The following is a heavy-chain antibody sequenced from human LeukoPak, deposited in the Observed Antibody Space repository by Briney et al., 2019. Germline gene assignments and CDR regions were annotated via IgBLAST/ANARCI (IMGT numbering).Heavy chain of an antibody. CDR1: GGSIDIYY. V-gene: IGHV4-59*01. CDR3: ARELQDVFDI. J-gene: IGHJ3*02. D-gene: IGHD4-11*01. Sequence: SETLSLTCTVSGGSIDIYYWSWIRQSPGKGLEWIGYIYYSGSTNYNPSLKSRVTISLDTSKNQFSLKLSSVTAADTAFYYCARELQDVFDIWGQGTMVTVSS. CDR2: IYYSGST.